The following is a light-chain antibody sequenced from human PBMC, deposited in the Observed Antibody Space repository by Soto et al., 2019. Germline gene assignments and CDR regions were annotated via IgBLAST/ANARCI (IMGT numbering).Light chain of an antibody. J-gene: IGLJ1*01. Sequence: QSVLTQPASVSGSPGQSITISCAGTSSDVGAYNYISWYQHHPGKAPKLIIYDVSHRPAGVSNRFSGSKSGNTASLTISGLQTQDEADYYCSSYTSATTYVFGTGTKVTVL. CDR1: SSDVGAYNY. V-gene: IGLV2-14*03. CDR3: SSYTSATTYV. CDR2: DVS.